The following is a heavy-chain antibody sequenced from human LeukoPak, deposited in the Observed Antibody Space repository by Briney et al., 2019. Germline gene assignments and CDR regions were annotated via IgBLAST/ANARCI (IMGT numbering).Heavy chain of an antibody. CDR2: IWYDGSKK. D-gene: IGHD6-19*01. V-gene: IGHV3-33*01. Sequence: GGSLRLSCAASGFTFSRYGMHWVRQAPGKGLEWVAVIWYDGSKKYYADSVKGRFTIFRDNSKNTLYLQMNSLRAEDTAVYYCGRAAYGSSGWYYGMDVWGQGTTVTVSS. CDR3: GRAAYGSSGWYYGMDV. CDR1: GFTFSRYG. J-gene: IGHJ6*02.